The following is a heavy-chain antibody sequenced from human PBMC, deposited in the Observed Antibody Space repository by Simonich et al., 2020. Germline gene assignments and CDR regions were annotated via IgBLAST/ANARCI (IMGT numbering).Heavy chain of an antibody. V-gene: IGHV4-38-2*01. Sequence: QVQLQESGPGLVKPSETLSLTCAVSGYSISSGYYWGWIRQPPGKGLEWIGSIYHSGSTYYNPHLKSRVTISVDTSKNQFSLKLSSVTAADTAVYYCARVGYSNYYYYGMDVWGQGTTVTVSS. CDR1: GYSISSGYY. D-gene: IGHD6-13*01. CDR3: ARVGYSNYYYYGMDV. CDR2: IYHSGST. J-gene: IGHJ6*02.